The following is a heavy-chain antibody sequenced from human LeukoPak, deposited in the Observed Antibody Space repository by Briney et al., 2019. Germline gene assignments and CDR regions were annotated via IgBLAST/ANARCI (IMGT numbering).Heavy chain of an antibody. CDR2: ISYDGGNT. Sequence: PGRSLRLSCAASGFTFSSNATHWVRQAPGKGLEWVAEISYDGGNTYYADSVKGRFTISRDNSKNTLYLQMNSLRAEDTAVYYCAKEGTGIHFDYWGQGTLVTVSS. J-gene: IGHJ4*02. D-gene: IGHD1-1*01. CDR3: AKEGTGIHFDY. CDR1: GFTFSSNA. V-gene: IGHV3-30-3*01.